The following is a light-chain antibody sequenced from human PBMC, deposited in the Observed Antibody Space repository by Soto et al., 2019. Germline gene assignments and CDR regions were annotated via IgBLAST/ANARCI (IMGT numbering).Light chain of an antibody. CDR1: NSDVGGYNF. CDR2: DVA. Sequence: QSVLTQPASVSGSPGQSITISCTGSNSDVGGYNFVSWYQQRPGKAPKLMIYDVANRPSGVSNRFSGSRSGNTASLTISGLQAEDEADYYCSSYTTSGTSVFGTGTQLTVL. CDR3: SSYTTSGTSV. J-gene: IGLJ1*01. V-gene: IGLV2-14*01.